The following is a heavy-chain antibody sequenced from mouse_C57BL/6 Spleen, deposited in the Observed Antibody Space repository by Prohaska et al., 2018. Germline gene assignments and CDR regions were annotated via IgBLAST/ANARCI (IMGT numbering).Heavy chain of an antibody. Sequence: HGKSLEWIGDINPNNGGTSYNQKFKGKATLTVDKSSSTAYMELRSLTSEDSAVYYCARSRDYYGSSYGYFDYWGQGTTLTVSS. V-gene: IGHV1-26*01. CDR2: INPNNGGT. CDR3: ARSRDYYGSSYGYFDY. J-gene: IGHJ2*01. D-gene: IGHD1-1*01.